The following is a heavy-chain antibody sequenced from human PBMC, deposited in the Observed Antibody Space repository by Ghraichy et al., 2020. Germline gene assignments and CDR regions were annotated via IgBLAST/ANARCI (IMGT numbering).Heavy chain of an antibody. CDR2: VFYSGGT. CDR3: ARRNILRAALDY. Sequence: SETLSLTCTVSGDSISSSRHYWVWIRQPPGKGLEWIGRVFYSGGTYYNPSLKSRVTMTVDTSGNQFSLSLSSLTAEDTAVYYCARRNILRAALDYWGQGTLVTVSS. CDR1: GDSISSSRHY. V-gene: IGHV4-39*01. J-gene: IGHJ4*02. D-gene: IGHD3-9*01.